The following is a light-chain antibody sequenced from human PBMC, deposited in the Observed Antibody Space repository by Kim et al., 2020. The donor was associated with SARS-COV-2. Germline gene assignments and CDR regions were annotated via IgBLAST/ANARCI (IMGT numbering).Light chain of an antibody. J-gene: IGLJ1*01. CDR2: VGTGGIVG. CDR1: SGYSNYK. CDR3: GADHGSGGNFVYV. Sequence: ELTQPPSASASLGASVTLTCTLSSGYSNYKVDWYQQRPGKGPRFVMRVGTGGIVGSKGDGIPDRFSVLGSGLNRYLTIKNIQEEDESDYHCGADHGSGGNFVYVFGTGTKVTV. V-gene: IGLV9-49*01.